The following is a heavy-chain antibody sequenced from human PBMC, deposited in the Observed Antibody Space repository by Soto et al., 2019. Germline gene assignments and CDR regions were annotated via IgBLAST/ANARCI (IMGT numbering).Heavy chain of an antibody. J-gene: IGHJ4*02. CDR2: ISSSSSTI. V-gene: IGHV3-48*01. Sequence: PGGSLRLSCAASGFTFSSYSMNWVRQAPGKWLEWVSYISSSSSTIYYADYVKGRFTISRDNAKNSLYLQMNSLRAEDTAVYYCARGAYYYGSSGLSYWGQGTLVTVSS. CDR1: GFTFSSYS. D-gene: IGHD3-22*01. CDR3: ARGAYYYGSSGLSY.